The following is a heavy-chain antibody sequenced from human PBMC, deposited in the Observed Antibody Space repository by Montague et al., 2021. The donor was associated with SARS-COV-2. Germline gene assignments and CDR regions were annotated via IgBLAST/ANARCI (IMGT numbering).Heavy chain of an antibody. CDR1: GGSVSSGSYY. CDR3: ARDPWSRTAFGVVTRYGLDV. J-gene: IGHJ6*02. CDR2: IYYSGST. Sequence: SETLSLTCIVSGGSVSSGSYYWGWIRQPPGKGPEWIGYIYYSGSTYYXXXLKSRVTISVDTSKNQFSLKLSSVTAADTAVYYCARDPWSRTAFGVVTRYGLDVWGQGTTVTVSS. V-gene: IGHV4-61*01. D-gene: IGHD3-3*01.